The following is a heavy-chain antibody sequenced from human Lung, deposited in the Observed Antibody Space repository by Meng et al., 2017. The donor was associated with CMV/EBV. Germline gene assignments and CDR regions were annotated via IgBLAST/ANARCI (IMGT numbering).Heavy chain of an antibody. CDR1: GGPISSSDYY. CDR3: ARHRDSSVHYFGWFDP. V-gene: IGHV4-39*01. J-gene: IGHJ5*02. Sequence: SETLSLTCTVSGGPISSSDYYWGWIRQPPGKGLEWIGTIFYRGNTYYNPSLKSRVTISVDTSKNQFSLKLSSVTAADTAVYYCARHRDSSVHYFGWFDPWGQGXLVTVSS. D-gene: IGHD3-22*01. CDR2: IFYRGNT.